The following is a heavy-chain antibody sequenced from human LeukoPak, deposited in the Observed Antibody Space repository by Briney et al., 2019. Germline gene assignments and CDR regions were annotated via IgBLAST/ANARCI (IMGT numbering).Heavy chain of an antibody. D-gene: IGHD6-19*01. Sequence: ASVKVSCKASGYTFTCYYMHWVRQAPGQGLEWMGWINPNSGGTNYAQKFQGRITMTRDTSISTAYMELSRLRSDDTAVYYCARAPIAVAGGLSDYWGQGTLVTVSS. J-gene: IGHJ4*02. CDR3: ARAPIAVAGGLSDY. CDR2: INPNSGGT. CDR1: GYTFTCYY. V-gene: IGHV1-2*02.